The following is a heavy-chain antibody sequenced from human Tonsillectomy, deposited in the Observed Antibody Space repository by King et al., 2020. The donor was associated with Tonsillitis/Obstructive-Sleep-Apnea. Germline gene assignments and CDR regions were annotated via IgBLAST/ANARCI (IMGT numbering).Heavy chain of an antibody. V-gene: IGHV1-24*01. Sequence: QLVQSGSEVKKPGASVKVSCKVSGSTLTELAMHCVRQAPGKGLEWMGGFGPEDGETIYAQKFQGRVTMTEDTSTDTAYMELSSLRSEDTAVYYCATQQWLRFGGFTFDYWGQGTLVTVSS. D-gene: IGHD5-12*01. J-gene: IGHJ4*02. CDR1: GSTLTELA. CDR2: FGPEDGET. CDR3: ATQQWLRFGGFTFDY.